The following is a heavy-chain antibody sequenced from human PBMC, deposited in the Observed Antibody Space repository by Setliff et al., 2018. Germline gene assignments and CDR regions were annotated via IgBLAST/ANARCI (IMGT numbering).Heavy chain of an antibody. CDR1: GGSISSSSYY. CDR3: ARILGYCSGGSCYVPY. CDR2: ISNRGST. V-gene: IGHV4-61*05. Sequence: SETLSLTCTVSGGSISSSSYYWGWIRQPPGKGLEWIGYISNRGSTDYNPSLKSRVTISEDTSRSQFSLKLSSVTAADTAMYYCARILGYCSGGSCYVPYWGQGTLVTVS. J-gene: IGHJ4*02. D-gene: IGHD2-15*01.